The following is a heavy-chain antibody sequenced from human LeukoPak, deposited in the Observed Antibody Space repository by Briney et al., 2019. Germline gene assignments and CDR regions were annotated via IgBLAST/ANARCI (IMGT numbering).Heavy chain of an antibody. V-gene: IGHV3-21*01. D-gene: IGHD2-21*01. CDR1: GFSFSSYS. J-gene: IGHJ4*02. Sequence: GGSLRLSCAASGFSFSSYSINWVRQTPGKGLEWVSSISGNSTYIYYADSVRGRFTISRDNAKNSLSLQMNSLSAEDTAVYYCARNIPASNYYFDFWGLGTLVTVSS. CDR3: ARNIPASNYYFDF. CDR2: ISGNSTYI.